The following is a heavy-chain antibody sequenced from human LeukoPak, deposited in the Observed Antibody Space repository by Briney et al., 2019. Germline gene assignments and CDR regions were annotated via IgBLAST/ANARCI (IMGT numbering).Heavy chain of an antibody. CDR1: GFTFSTYA. CDR2: IKQDGSEK. J-gene: IGHJ4*02. CDR3: ARDFRPITGTLAY. D-gene: IGHD1-7*01. Sequence: PGGSLRLSCAASGFTFSTYAMTWVRQAPGKGLEWVANIKQDGSEKYYVDSVKGRFTISRDNAKNSLYLQMNSLRAEDTAVYYCARDFRPITGTLAYWGQGTLVTVSS. V-gene: IGHV3-7*01.